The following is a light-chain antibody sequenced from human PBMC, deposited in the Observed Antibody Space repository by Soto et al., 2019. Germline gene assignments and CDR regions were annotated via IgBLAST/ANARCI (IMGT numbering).Light chain of an antibody. CDR1: QSVSSN. V-gene: IGKV3-15*01. Sequence: EIVMTQSPATLSVSPGERATLSFRASQSVSSNLAWYQQKPGPAPRLLIYGASTRATGIPGRFSGSGSGTEFTLTISSLQSEDVAVYYCQQRSDSITFGQGTRLEIK. CDR3: QQRSDSIT. CDR2: GAS. J-gene: IGKJ5*01.